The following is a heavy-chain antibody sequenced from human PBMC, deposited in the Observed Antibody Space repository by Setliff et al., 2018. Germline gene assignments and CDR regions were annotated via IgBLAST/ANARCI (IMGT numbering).Heavy chain of an antibody. CDR1: GGSVSPYF. CDR2: IYHNGNT. D-gene: IGHD5-18*01. CDR3: ARDRTAYSYGLDV. J-gene: IGHJ6*02. V-gene: IGHV4-59*02. Sequence: SETLSLTCTVSGGSVSPYFWSWIRQPPGKGLQWIGYIYHNGNTNFNPSLKSRVNMSIDTSKNQFALNLKSVTAAGTAVYYCARDRTAYSYGLDVWGQGTTVTAP.